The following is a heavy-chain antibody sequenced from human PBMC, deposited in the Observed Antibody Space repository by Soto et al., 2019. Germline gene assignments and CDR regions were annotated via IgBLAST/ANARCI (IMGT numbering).Heavy chain of an antibody. CDR2: IKQDGSEK. V-gene: IGHV3-7*01. CDR1: GFTFSSYW. J-gene: IGHJ5*02. D-gene: IGHD6-13*01. CDR3: ARDHLGVAAAGPYWFDP. Sequence: GGSLRLSCAASGFTFSSYWMSWVRQAPGKGLEWVANIKQDGSEKYYVDSVKGRFTISRDNAKNSLYLQMNSLRAEDTAVYYCARDHLGVAAAGPYWFDPWGQGTLVTVSS.